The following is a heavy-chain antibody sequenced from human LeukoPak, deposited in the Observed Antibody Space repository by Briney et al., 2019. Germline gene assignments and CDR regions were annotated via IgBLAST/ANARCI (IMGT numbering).Heavy chain of an antibody. J-gene: IGHJ4*02. V-gene: IGHV3-30-3*01. CDR3: ATLRGSYYDSSGYLFDY. CDR1: GFTFSSYA. CDR2: ISYDGSNK. D-gene: IGHD3-22*01. Sequence: GGSLRLSCAASGFTFSSYAMHWVRQAPGKGLEWVAVISYDGSNKYYADSVKGRFTISRDNSKNTLYLQMNSLRAEDTAVYYCATLRGSYYDSSGYLFDYWGQGTLVTVSS.